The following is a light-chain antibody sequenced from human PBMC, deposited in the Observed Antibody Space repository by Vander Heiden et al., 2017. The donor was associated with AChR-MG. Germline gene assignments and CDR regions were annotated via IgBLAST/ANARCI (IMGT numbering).Light chain of an antibody. V-gene: IGKV3-20*01. Sequence: VLTQSPGTLSMSPGERATLSRRASQPLTSVNFLAWYQQRPGQTPRLLIYGSSSRATGIPDRFSGSGSGTDFTLTISRLEPEDFAVYYCQQYGSSTETFGQGTKVEI. CDR2: GSS. CDR1: QPLTSVNF. CDR3: QQYGSSTET. J-gene: IGKJ1*01.